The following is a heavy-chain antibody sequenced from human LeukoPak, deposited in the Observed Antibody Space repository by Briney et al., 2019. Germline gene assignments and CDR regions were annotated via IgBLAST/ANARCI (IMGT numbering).Heavy chain of an antibody. CDR1: GGSINSDSYY. D-gene: IGHD1-26*01. V-gene: IGHV4-61*02. Sequence: PSQTLSLTCTVSGGSINSDSYYWSWVRQPAGKGLEWIGRIYTSGNTRYNPSLSSRVTISIDMSKNQLSLKLRSVTAADTTVYYCARVGGSYYGYSSAIDYWGQGTLVTVSS. CDR3: ARVGGSYYGYSSAIDY. CDR2: IYTSGNT. J-gene: IGHJ4*02.